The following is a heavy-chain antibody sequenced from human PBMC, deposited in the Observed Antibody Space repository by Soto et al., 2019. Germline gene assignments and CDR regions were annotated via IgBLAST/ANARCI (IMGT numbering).Heavy chain of an antibody. CDR3: ARPYCSSTSCYTGGHYYGMDV. V-gene: IGHV4-34*01. D-gene: IGHD2-2*02. CDR1: GGSFSGYY. Sequence: SETLTLTCTFYGGSFSGYYWSWIRQRPGKGLDWIGEINHRGSTNYNSSLKSRVTISVDTSKNQFSLKVSSVTAADTAVYYCARPYCSSTSCYTGGHYYGMDVWGQGTTVPVSS. CDR2: INHRGST. J-gene: IGHJ6*02.